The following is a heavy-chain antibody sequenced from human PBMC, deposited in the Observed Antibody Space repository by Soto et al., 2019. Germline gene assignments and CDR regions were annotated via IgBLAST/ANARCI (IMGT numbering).Heavy chain of an antibody. V-gene: IGHV4-39*07. D-gene: IGHD1-26*01. CDR3: ARDRGLVVANDY. CDR2: IYYSGST. Sequence: SETLSLTCTVSGGAISSSSYYWGWIRQPPGKGLEWIGSIYYSGSTYYNPSLKSRVTISVDTSKNQFSLKLSSVTAADTAVYSCARDRGLVVANDYWGQGTLGTVSS. J-gene: IGHJ4*02. CDR1: GGAISSSSYY.